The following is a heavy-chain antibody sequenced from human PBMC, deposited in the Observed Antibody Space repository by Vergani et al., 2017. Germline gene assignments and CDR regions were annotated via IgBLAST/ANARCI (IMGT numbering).Heavy chain of an antibody. CDR1: GYTFTYRY. J-gene: IGHJ4*02. D-gene: IGHD5-24*01. CDR3: ARGKDGYNEIDY. Sequence: QMQLVQSGAEVKKTGSSVKVSCKASGYTFTYRYLHWVRQAPGQALEWMGWITPFNGNTNYAQKFQDRVTITRDRSMSTAYMELSSLRSEDTAVYYCARGKDGYNEIDYWGQGTLVTVSS. V-gene: IGHV1-45*02. CDR2: ITPFNGNT.